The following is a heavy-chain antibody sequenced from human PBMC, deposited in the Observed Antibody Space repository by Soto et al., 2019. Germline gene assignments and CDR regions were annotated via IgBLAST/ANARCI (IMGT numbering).Heavy chain of an antibody. D-gene: IGHD6-19*01. CDR2: ISGDGGST. CDR1: EFPFSNYD. CDR3: AIPSGLTVTGPDY. V-gene: IGHV3-23*01. J-gene: IGHJ4*02. Sequence: WVTLRLSCAASEFPFSNYDMSWRRQAPGKGLEWVSAISGDGGSTYYADSVKGRFTISRANSRNTLYLQMNSLRAEDTAVYYCAIPSGLTVTGPDYWGQGTLVTVSS.